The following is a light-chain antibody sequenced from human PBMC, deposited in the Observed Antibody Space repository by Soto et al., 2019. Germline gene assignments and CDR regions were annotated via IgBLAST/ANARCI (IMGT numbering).Light chain of an antibody. CDR2: DAY. CDR3: EQRHMWPIT. CDR1: QSVSSSY. Sequence: DIVFTQSPGTQSLSPGERATLSCRASQSVSSSYLAWYQQKTGQAHRLLIYDAYNRATGIPHRFSGSGSGTDFTLTISSLETEDSAVYYCEQRHMWPITVGQGPRLEIK. V-gene: IGKV3D-20*02. J-gene: IGKJ5*01.